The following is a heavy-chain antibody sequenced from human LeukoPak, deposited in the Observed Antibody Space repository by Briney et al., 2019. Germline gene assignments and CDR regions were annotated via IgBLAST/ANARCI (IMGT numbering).Heavy chain of an antibody. V-gene: IGHV4-59*08. CDR3: ARRIGVDGIGWFDP. J-gene: IGHJ5*02. D-gene: IGHD6-19*01. CDR2: IYYGGST. CDR1: GGTISSYY. Sequence: TAGTLTLTCAASGGTISSYYWSWIRQPPGKGLEWIGYIYYGGSTNYDPSVKSRVTISVDTSKNQFYLKMSSVTAADTAVYYCARRIGVDGIGWFDPWGQGTLVTVSS.